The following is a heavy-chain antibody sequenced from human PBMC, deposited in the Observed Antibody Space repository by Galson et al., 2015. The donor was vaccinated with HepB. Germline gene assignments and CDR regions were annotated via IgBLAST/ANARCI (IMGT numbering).Heavy chain of an antibody. V-gene: IGHV1-24*01. CDR3: ATDKGSVVRGVIITE. CDR1: GYTLTELS. J-gene: IGHJ4*02. D-gene: IGHD3-10*01. CDR2: FDPEDGET. Sequence: SVKVSCKVSGYTLTELSMHWVRQAPGKGLEWMGGFDPEDGETIYAQKFQGRVTMTEDTSTDTAYMELSSLRSEDTAVYYCATDKGSVVRGVIITEWGQGTLVTVSS.